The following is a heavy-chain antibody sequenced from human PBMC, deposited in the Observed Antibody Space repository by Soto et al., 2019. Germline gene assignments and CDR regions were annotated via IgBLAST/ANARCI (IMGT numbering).Heavy chain of an antibody. CDR2: ISGSGGST. Sequence: GGSLRISVATWGFTFRAYSTRRVRQAPGKWREWVSAISGSGGSTYYADSVKGRVTVCRDHSENTRDLQMNSLRAEDTAVYYCTKGMKGVCLDPWRKGTLFT. J-gene: IGHJ5*02. CDR1: GFTFRAYS. V-gene: IGHV3-23*01. D-gene: IGHD3-16*01. CDR3: TKGMKGVCLDP.